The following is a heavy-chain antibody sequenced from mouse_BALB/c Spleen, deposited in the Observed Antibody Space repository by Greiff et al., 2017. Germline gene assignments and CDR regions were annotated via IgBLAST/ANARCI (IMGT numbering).Heavy chain of an antibody. D-gene: IGHD2-14*01. CDR1: GYTFTSYW. J-gene: IGHJ3*01. V-gene: IGHV1S22*01. CDR2: IYPGSGST. Sequence: LQQPGSELVRPGASVKLSCKASGYTFTSYWMHWVKQRHGQGLEWIGNIYPGSGSTNYDEKFKSKGTLTVDTSSNTAYMHLSSLTSEDSAVYYCTFYYRYGQAWFAYWGQGTLVTVSA. CDR3: TFYYRYGQAWFAY.